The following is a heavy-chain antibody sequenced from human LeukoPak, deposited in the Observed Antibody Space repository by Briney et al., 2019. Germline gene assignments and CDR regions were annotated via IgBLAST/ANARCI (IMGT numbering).Heavy chain of an antibody. CDR1: GFTFSSCS. Sequence: GGSLRLSCAASGFTFSSCSMNWVRQAPGKGLEWVSSISSSSSYIYYADSVKGRFTISRDNAKNSLYLQMNSLRAEDTAVYYCARAEYYDSSGPDYWGQGTLVTVSS. CDR3: ARAEYYDSSGPDY. V-gene: IGHV3-21*01. J-gene: IGHJ4*02. D-gene: IGHD3-22*01. CDR2: ISSSSSYI.